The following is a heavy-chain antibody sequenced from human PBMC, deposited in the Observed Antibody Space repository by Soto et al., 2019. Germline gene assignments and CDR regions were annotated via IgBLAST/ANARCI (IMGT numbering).Heavy chain of an antibody. Sequence: SGPTLVNPTQTLTLTCTFSGFSLSTSGVGVGWIRQPPGKALERLALIYWNDDKRYSPSLKSRLTITKDTSKNQVVLTMTNMDPVDTATYYCAHINIRRWLPTTHYRGQGTLVTVSS. J-gene: IGHJ4*02. V-gene: IGHV2-5*01. CDR1: GFSLSTSGVG. CDR2: IYWNDDK. D-gene: IGHD1-7*01. CDR3: AHINIRRWLPTTHY.